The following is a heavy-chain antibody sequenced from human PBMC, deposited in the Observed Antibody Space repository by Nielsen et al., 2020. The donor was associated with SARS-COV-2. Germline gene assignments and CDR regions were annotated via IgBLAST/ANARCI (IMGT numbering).Heavy chain of an antibody. CDR3: ARGGGGQDFDF. CDR1: GFIFADFG. CDR2: VNWSGTNT. V-gene: IGHV3-20*04. J-gene: IGHJ4*02. D-gene: IGHD2-15*01. Sequence: GGSLRLSCAASGFIFADFGMSWVRQAPGKGLEWVYSVNWSGTNTDYADSVKGRFTISRDNAKKSLYLQMNSLRAEDTALYYCARGGGGQDFDFWGQGTLVTVSS.